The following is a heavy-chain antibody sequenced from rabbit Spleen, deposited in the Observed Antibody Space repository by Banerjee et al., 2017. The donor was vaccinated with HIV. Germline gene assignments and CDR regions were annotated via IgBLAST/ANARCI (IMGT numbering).Heavy chain of an antibody. V-gene: IGHV1S45*01. CDR3: ARDTGSSFSSYGMDL. CDR1: RFSFSSTYY. Sequence: QEQLVESGGGLVQPEGSLTLTCTAARFSFSSTYYMCWVRQAPGKGLEWVGCIITGSGTTYYANWAKGRFTISKTSSTTVTLQMTSLTVADTATYFCARDTGSSFSSYGMDLWGPGTLVTVS. D-gene: IGHD8-1*01. J-gene: IGHJ6*01. CDR2: IITGSGTT.